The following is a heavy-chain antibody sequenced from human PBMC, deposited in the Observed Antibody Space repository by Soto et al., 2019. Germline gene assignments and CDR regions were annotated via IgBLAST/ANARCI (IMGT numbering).Heavy chain of an antibody. V-gene: IGHV4-39*01. D-gene: IGHD3-3*01. J-gene: IGHJ4*01. CDR1: GGSISSSSYY. Sequence: PSETLSLTCTVSGGSISSSSYYWGWIRQPPGKGLEWIGSIYYSGSTYYNPSLKSRVTISVDTSKNQFSLKLSSVTAADTAVYYCARQPAHYDFWSGYNRHFDYWGHGTRVTVS. CDR3: ARQPAHYDFWSGYNRHFDY. CDR2: IYYSGST.